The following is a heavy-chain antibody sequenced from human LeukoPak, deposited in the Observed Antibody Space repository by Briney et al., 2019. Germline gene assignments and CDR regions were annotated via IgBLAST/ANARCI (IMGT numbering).Heavy chain of an antibody. Sequence: GGSLRLSCAASGFSFTKYAMSWVRQAPGKGLEWVSGMSSSGDSTDYADSVKGRFIISRDNSKNTLYLQMDSLRVEDTAVFCAKVSFHGGVIPYFDSWGQGTVVTVSS. CDR3: AKVSFHGGVIPYFDS. V-gene: IGHV3-23*01. D-gene: IGHD3-16*02. CDR1: GFSFTKYA. J-gene: IGHJ4*02. CDR2: MSSSGDST.